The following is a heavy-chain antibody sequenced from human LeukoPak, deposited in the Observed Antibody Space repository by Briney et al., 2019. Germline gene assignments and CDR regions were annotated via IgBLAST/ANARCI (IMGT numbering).Heavy chain of an antibody. CDR1: GYTFTGYY. CDR3: AREIWYYDP. Sequence: ASVKVSFKASGYTFTGYYMHWVRQAPGQGLEWMGWINPNNGGTNYAQRFQGRVTMTRDTSISTAYMELSGLRSDDTAVYYCAREIWYYDPWGQGTLVTVSS. D-gene: IGHD6-13*01. J-gene: IGHJ5*02. CDR2: INPNNGGT. V-gene: IGHV1-2*02.